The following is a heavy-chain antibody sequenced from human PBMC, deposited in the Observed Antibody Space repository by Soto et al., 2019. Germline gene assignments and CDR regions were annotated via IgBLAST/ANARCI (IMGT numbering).Heavy chain of an antibody. V-gene: IGHV3-7*03. J-gene: IGHJ4*02. Sequence: GGSLRLSCTASGFIFSNYWMTWVRQAPGKGLEWVANIKQDGSEKYYVDSAKGRFTISRDNAKNSVYLQMNSLRAEDTAVYYCARDGPVGGIYYSYFDYWGQGSLVTVSS. CDR2: IKQDGSEK. D-gene: IGHD3-10*01. CDR1: GFIFSNYW. CDR3: ARDGPVGGIYYSYFDY.